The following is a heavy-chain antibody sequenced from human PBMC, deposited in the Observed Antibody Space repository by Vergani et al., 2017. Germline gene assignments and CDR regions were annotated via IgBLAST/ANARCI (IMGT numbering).Heavy chain of an antibody. CDR2: IIPIFGTA. J-gene: IGHJ6*03. D-gene: IGHD2-2*03. Sequence: QVQLVQSGAEVKKPGSSVKVSYKASGGTFSSYAISWVRQAPGQGLEWMGGIIPIFGTANYAQKFQGRVTITADKSTSTAYMELSSLRSEDTAVYYCASGYCSSTSCSTEYYYYYYMDVWGKGTTVTVSS. V-gene: IGHV1-69*06. CDR3: ASGYCSSTSCSTEYYYYYYMDV. CDR1: GGTFSSYA.